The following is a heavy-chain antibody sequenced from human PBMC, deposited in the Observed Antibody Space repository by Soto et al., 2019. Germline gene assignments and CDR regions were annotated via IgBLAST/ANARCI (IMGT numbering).Heavy chain of an antibody. J-gene: IGHJ4*02. D-gene: IGHD2-15*01. V-gene: IGHV4-39*01. Sequence: ETLSLTCTVSGGSISSSSYYWGWIRQPPGKGLEWIGNIYYSGSTYYNPSLKSRVTISVDTSKKQFSLKLSSVTAADTAVYYCARLAGGWYFDYWGQGTLVTVSS. CDR3: ARLAGGWYFDY. CDR1: GGSISSSSYY. CDR2: IYYSGST.